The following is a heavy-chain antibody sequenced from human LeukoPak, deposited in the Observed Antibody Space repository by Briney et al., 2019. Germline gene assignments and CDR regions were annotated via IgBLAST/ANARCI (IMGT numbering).Heavy chain of an antibody. V-gene: IGHV3-21*01. J-gene: IGHJ4*02. CDR3: ARERQLGGFN. Sequence: TGGSLRLSCAASGFTFSSYSMNWVRQAPGKGLEWVSSISSSSSYIYYADSVKGRFTISRDNAKNSLYLQMNSLRAEDTAVYYCARERQLGGFNWGQGTLVTVSS. D-gene: IGHD6-6*01. CDR2: ISSSSSYI. CDR1: GFTFSSYS.